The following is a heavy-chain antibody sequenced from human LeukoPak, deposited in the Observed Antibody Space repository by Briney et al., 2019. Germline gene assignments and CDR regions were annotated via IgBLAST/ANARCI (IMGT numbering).Heavy chain of an antibody. CDR3: ARPAERGYSYGLDF. CDR1: GDSISSYY. Sequence: RPSETLSLTCTVSGDSISSYYWSWIRQPPGKGLEWIGYIYYSGSTNYNPSLKSRVTISLDTSKNQVSLNLSSVTAADTAVCYCARPAERGYSYGLDFWGPGTMVTVSS. J-gene: IGHJ3*01. CDR2: IYYSGST. V-gene: IGHV4-59*01. D-gene: IGHD5-18*01.